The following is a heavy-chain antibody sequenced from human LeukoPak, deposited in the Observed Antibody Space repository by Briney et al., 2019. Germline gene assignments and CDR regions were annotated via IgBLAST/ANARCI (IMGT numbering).Heavy chain of an antibody. Sequence: PGRSLRLSCAASGFTFDDYAMHWVRQAPGKGLEWASGISWNSGSIGYADSVKGRFTISRDNAKNSLYLQMNSLRAEDTAVYYCAKETYYDFWSGYYSYWGQGTLVTVSS. J-gene: IGHJ4*02. CDR3: AKETYYDFWSGYYSY. D-gene: IGHD3-3*01. CDR1: GFTFDDYA. V-gene: IGHV3-9*01. CDR2: ISWNSGSI.